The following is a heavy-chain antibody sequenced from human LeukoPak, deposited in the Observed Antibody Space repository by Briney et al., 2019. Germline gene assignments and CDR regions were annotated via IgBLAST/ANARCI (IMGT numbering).Heavy chain of an antibody. CDR1: GGSISSYY. J-gene: IGHJ4*02. CDR3: ARGVYDFWSGSYYFDY. Sequence: PSETLSLTCTVSGGSISSYYWSWIRQPPGKGLEWIGYIYYSGSTNYNPSLKSRVTISVDTSKNQFSLKLSSVTAADTAVYYCARGVYDFWSGSYYFDYWGQGTLVTVSS. V-gene: IGHV4-59*12. CDR2: IYYSGST. D-gene: IGHD3-3*01.